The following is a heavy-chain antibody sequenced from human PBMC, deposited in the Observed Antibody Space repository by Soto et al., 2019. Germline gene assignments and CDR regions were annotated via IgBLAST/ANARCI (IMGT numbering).Heavy chain of an antibody. J-gene: IGHJ3*02. Sequence: ESGGGLVPPGGSLRLSCTASGFIVRNTYVNWVRQAPGKGLEWVSVISNRGDTHYADSVRGRFSLSRDISDNTLHLQMNNLRVEDTAVYYCAREPRYCRGGSCSITGDAYDIWGQGTMVTVSS. CDR2: ISNRGDT. CDR3: AREPRYCRGGSCSITGDAYDI. CDR1: GFIVRNTY. D-gene: IGHD2-15*01. V-gene: IGHV3-66*01.